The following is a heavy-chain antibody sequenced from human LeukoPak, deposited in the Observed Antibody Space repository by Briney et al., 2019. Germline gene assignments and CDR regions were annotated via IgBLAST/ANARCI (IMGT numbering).Heavy chain of an antibody. D-gene: IGHD3-22*01. CDR3: ARVGYRDYYDSSGYYFDY. Sequence: PGGSLRLSCAASGFTFSSYAMHWVRQAPGKGLEWVAVISYDGSNKYYADSVKGRFTISRDNSKNTLYLQMNSLRAEDTAVYYCARVGYRDYYDSSGYYFDYWGQGTLVTVSS. V-gene: IGHV3-30*04. CDR1: GFTFSSYA. CDR2: ISYDGSNK. J-gene: IGHJ4*02.